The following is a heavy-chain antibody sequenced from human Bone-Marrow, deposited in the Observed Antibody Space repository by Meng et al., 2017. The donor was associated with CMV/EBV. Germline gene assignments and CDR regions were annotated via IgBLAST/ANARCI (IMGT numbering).Heavy chain of an antibody. V-gene: IGHV1-2*02. CDR1: GGTFSSHA. CDR2: INPNSGGT. Sequence: ASVKVSCKASGGTFSSHAISWVRQAPGQGLEWMGWINPNSGGTNYAQKFQGRVTMTRDTSISTAYMELSRLRSDDTAVYYCARVGLKLERRNCYFDYWGQGTLVTVSS. CDR3: ARVGLKLERRNCYFDY. J-gene: IGHJ4*02. D-gene: IGHD1-1*01.